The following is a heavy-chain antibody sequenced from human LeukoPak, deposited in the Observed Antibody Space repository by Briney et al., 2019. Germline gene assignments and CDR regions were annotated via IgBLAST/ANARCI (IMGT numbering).Heavy chain of an antibody. D-gene: IGHD3-3*01. V-gene: IGHV6-1*01. CDR1: GDSVSSNSAA. J-gene: IGHJ6*03. CDR3: ARGGFWSGYSGSRSTLGMDV. CDR2: TYYRSKWYN. Sequence: SQTLSLTCAISGDSVSSNSAAWNWIRQSPSRGLEWLGRTYYRSKWYNDYAVSVKSRITINPDTSKNQFSLQLNSVTPEDTAVYYCARGGFWSGYSGSRSTLGMDVWGKGTTVTVSS.